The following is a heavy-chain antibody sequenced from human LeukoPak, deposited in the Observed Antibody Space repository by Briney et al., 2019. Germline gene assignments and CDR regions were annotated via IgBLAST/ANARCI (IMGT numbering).Heavy chain of an antibody. V-gene: IGHV5-10-1*01. J-gene: IGHJ5*02. CDR3: ARHRPMYSRWFDP. Sequence: GESLQISSYSSGYSSTSYCISWLRQLPAKGLQWMGRIDHSDSYTNYSPSFQGHVTISADKSISTAYLQRSSLKASDTAMYYCARHRPMYSRWFDPWGQGTLVTVSS. CDR1: GYSSTSYC. D-gene: IGHD6-13*01. CDR2: IDHSDSYT.